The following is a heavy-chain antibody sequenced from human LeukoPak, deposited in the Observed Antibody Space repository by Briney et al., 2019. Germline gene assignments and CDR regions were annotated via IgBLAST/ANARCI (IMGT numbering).Heavy chain of an antibody. Sequence: PSETLSLTCTVSGGSLSSHYWSWVRQPPGKGLEWIGYIYYSGSTNYNPSLKSRGTISVDTSKTQFSLKLSSVTAADTAVYYCARGGYDFWSGYYPYYYGMDVWGQGTTVTVSS. CDR2: IYYSGST. J-gene: IGHJ6*02. CDR3: ARGGYDFWSGYYPYYYGMDV. D-gene: IGHD3-3*01. CDR1: GGSLSSHY. V-gene: IGHV4-59*11.